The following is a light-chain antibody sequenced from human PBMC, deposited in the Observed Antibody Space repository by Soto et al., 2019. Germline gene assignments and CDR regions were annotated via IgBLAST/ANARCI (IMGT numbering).Light chain of an antibody. Sequence: SVLTQPASVSGAPGQWSTISCNRTSSDVGGYNYVSWYQQYPGKAPKLMIYDVSNRPSGVSNRFSGSKSGNTASLTISGLQAEDEADYYCSSYTNSNTLVFGSGTKVTVL. J-gene: IGLJ1*01. CDR3: SSYTNSNTLV. CDR2: DVS. V-gene: IGLV2-14*01. CDR1: SSDVGGYNY.